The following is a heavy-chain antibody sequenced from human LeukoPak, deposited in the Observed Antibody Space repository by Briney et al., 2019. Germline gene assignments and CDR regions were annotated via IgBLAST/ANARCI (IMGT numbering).Heavy chain of an antibody. J-gene: IGHJ5*02. CDR2: IYHSGST. Sequence: SETLSLTCTVSGYSISSGYFWGWIRQPPGKGLEWIGSIYHSGSTYYNPSLKSRVTISVDTSKNQFSLKLSSVTAADTAVYYCARDHPYDSSGYYPLTAFDPWGQGTLVTVSS. CDR3: ARDHPYDSSGYYPLTAFDP. CDR1: GYSISSGYF. V-gene: IGHV4-38-2*02. D-gene: IGHD3-22*01.